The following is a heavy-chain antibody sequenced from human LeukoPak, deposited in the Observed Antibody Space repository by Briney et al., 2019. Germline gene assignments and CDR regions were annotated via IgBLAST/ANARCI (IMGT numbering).Heavy chain of an antibody. CDR1: GYTFTGYY. CDR2: INPNSGGT. Sequence: ASVKVSCKASGYTFTGYYMHWVRQAPGQGLEWMGWINPNSGGTNYAQKFQGRVTMTRDTSISTAYMELSSLRSEDTAVYYCARAPYKTTYYDFWSGYYGDAFDIWGQGTMVTVSS. J-gene: IGHJ3*02. D-gene: IGHD3-3*01. V-gene: IGHV1-2*02. CDR3: ARAPYKTTYYDFWSGYYGDAFDI.